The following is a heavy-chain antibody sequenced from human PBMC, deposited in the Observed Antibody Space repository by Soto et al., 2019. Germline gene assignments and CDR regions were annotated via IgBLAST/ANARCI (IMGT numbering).Heavy chain of an antibody. D-gene: IGHD2-15*01. V-gene: IGHV4-30-2*01. CDR1: GGSISSGGYS. Sequence: QLQLQESGSGLVKPSQTLSLTCAVSGGSISSGGYSWSWIRQPPGKGLEWIGYICHSGSTYYNPSLKRRVSISVDRSKSQFSLKLSSVTAADAAVYYCARGQVAPAQHWGQGTLVTVSS. J-gene: IGHJ4*02. CDR3: ARGQVAPAQH. CDR2: ICHSGST.